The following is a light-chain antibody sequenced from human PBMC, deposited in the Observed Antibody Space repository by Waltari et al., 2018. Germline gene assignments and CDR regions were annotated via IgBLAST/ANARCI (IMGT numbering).Light chain of an antibody. CDR3: QQYGSSPRT. Sequence: EIVLTQSPGTLSLSPGERATLPCRTSQSIGSSYLAWYQQKPGQAPRLLIYGASSRATGIPDRFSGTGSGTDFTLTISRLEPEDFAVYYCQQYGSSPRTFGQGTKVDIK. V-gene: IGKV3-20*01. CDR2: GAS. J-gene: IGKJ1*01. CDR1: QSIGSSY.